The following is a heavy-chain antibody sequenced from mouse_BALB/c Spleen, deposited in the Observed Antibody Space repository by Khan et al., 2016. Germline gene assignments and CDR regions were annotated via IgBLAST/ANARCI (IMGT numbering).Heavy chain of an antibody. V-gene: IGHV11-2*02. D-gene: IGHD1-1*01. CDR2: INSDGSAI. CDR1: GFTFSGFW. CDR3: MGCSSYWYCDV. Sequence: EVQLLETGGGLVQPGGSRGLSCEGSGFTFSGFWMSWVRQTPGKTLEWIGDINSDGSAINYAPSIKDRFTIFRDNDKSTLYLQMSNVRSEDTATYFCMGCSSYWYCDVWGAGTTVTVSS. J-gene: IGHJ1*01.